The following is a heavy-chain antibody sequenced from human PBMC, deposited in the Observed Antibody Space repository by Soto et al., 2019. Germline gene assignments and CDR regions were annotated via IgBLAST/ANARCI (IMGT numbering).Heavy chain of an antibody. CDR3: ARGSIAAAACTGDY. J-gene: IGHJ4*02. Sequence: ASVKVSCKASGYTFTSYAMHWVRQAPGQRLEWMGWINAGNGNTKYSQKFQGRVTITRDTSASTAYMELSSLRSEDTAVYYCARGSIAAAACTGDYWGQGTLVTVS. D-gene: IGHD6-13*01. CDR2: INAGNGNT. CDR1: GYTFTSYA. V-gene: IGHV1-3*01.